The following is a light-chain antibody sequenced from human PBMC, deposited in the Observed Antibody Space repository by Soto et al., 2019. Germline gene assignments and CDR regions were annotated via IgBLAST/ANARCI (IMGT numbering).Light chain of an antibody. CDR2: DAS. CDR1: QSVSSS. CDR3: QQRSNWPPYT. Sequence: EIVLTQSPATLSLSPGERATLSCRASQSVSSSLAWYQQKPGQAPRLLLYDASNRANGIPARFSGSGSGTDFTLTINSLAPEDFAVYYCQQRSNWPPYTFGQGTKLEIK. V-gene: IGKV3-11*01. J-gene: IGKJ2*01.